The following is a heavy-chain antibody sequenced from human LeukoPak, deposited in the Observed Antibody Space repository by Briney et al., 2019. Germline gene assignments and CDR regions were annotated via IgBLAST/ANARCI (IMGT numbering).Heavy chain of an antibody. V-gene: IGHV3-30-3*01. Sequence: GGSLRLSCAASGFTFSTHTLHWVRQAPGKGLEWVAVISYDGSNKYYADSVKGRFTISRDNSKNTLYLQMNSLRAEDTAVYYCARGIAGQQVEIDYWGQGTLVTVSS. CDR3: ARGIAGQQVEIDY. J-gene: IGHJ4*02. CDR1: GFTFSTHT. D-gene: IGHD1-1*01. CDR2: ISYDGSNK.